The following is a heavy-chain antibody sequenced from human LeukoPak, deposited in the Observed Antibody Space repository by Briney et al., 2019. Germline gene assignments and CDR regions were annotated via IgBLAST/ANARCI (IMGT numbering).Heavy chain of an antibody. CDR1: GFAFSSYA. Sequence: GGSLRLSCAASGFAFSSYAMSWVRQAPGRGLEWVSAISGSGGSTYYADSVKGRFTISRDNSKNTLYLQMNSLRAEDTAVYYCAKDRGGGPDAFDIWGQGTMVTVSS. V-gene: IGHV3-23*01. CDR3: AKDRGGGPDAFDI. D-gene: IGHD2-21*01. J-gene: IGHJ3*02. CDR2: ISGSGGST.